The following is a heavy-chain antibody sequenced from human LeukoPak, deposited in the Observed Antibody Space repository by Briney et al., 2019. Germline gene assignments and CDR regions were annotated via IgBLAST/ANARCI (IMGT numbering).Heavy chain of an antibody. V-gene: IGHV3-30*02. J-gene: IGHJ4*02. Sequence: PGGSLRLSCAASGFTFSSYGMHWVRQAPGKGLEWVALIRYDGSNKYYADSVKGRFTISRDNSKNTLYLQMNSLRAEDTAVYYCAKDLLSKGFGSGGYWGQGTLVTVSS. CDR2: IRYDGSNK. CDR1: GFTFSSYG. D-gene: IGHD3-10*01. CDR3: AKDLLSKGFGSGGY.